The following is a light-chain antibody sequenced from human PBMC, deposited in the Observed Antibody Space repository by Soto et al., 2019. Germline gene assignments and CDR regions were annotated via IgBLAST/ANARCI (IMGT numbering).Light chain of an antibody. CDR2: DAF. CDR3: EQRNTWPMT. CDR1: QSVGSS. J-gene: IGKJ5*01. Sequence: EIVLTQSPATLSLSPGDRATLSCRANQSVGSSLAWIRQRPGQAPSLVIYDAFNRASGTPARFSGSGSGTDFTLTISSLQSADFATYYCEQRNTWPMTFGQGTRLEI. V-gene: IGKV3-11*01.